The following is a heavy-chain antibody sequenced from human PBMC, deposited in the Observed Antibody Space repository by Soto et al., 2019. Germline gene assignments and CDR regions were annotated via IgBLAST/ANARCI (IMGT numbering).Heavy chain of an antibody. V-gene: IGHV3-23*01. Sequence: EVQLLESGGGLVQPGGSLRLSCAASGFTFSNYAMSWVRQAPGKGLEWVSGITSSGGSTYYADSVKGQFTISRDNSKKTLYLQMNSLRAEDTAVYYCASSTAMVTTQIDYWGQGTLVTVSS. D-gene: IGHD5-18*01. CDR1: GFTFSNYA. CDR2: ITSSGGST. CDR3: ASSTAMVTTQIDY. J-gene: IGHJ4*02.